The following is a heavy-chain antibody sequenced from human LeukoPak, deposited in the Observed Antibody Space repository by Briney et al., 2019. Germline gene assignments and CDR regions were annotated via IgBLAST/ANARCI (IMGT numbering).Heavy chain of an antibody. CDR1: GFPSITYG. V-gene: IGHV3-21*01. CDR3: ARAGSSNFDY. D-gene: IGHD6-6*01. J-gene: IGHJ4*02. CDR2: ISSSSSYI. Sequence: GGPRSPSVPPPGFPSITYGRTWVPRPPGRGPEWVSSISSSSSYIYYADSVKGRFTISRDNAKNSLYLQMNSLRAEDTAVYYCARAGSSNFDYWGQGTLVTVSS.